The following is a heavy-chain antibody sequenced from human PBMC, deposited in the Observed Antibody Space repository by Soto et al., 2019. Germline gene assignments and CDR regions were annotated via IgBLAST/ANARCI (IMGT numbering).Heavy chain of an antibody. Sequence: QVQLVESEGGVVQPGRSLRLSCAASGFTFSNYGMHWVRQAPGKGLEWVAVIWYDGSNKYYADSVKGRFTISRDNSKNTLYLQMNSLRAEDTAVYYCARDGVGYYDSSGYSAYFQHWGQGTLVTVSS. D-gene: IGHD3-22*01. J-gene: IGHJ1*01. CDR1: GFTFSNYG. CDR3: ARDGVGYYDSSGYSAYFQH. V-gene: IGHV3-33*01. CDR2: IWYDGSNK.